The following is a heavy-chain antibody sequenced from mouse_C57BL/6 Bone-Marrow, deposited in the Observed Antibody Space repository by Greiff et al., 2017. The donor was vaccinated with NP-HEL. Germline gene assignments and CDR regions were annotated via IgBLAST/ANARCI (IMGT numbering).Heavy chain of an antibody. CDR2: IYPRSGNT. D-gene: IGHD2-3*01. CDR1: GYTFTSYG. J-gene: IGHJ3*01. CDR3: ARMVTTGFAY. Sequence: VQRVESGAELARPGASVKLSCKASGYTFTSYGISWVKQRTGQGLEWIGEIYPRSGNTYYNEKFKGKATLTADKSSSTAYMELRSLTSDDSAVYFCARMVTTGFAYWGQGTLVTVSA. V-gene: IGHV1-81*01.